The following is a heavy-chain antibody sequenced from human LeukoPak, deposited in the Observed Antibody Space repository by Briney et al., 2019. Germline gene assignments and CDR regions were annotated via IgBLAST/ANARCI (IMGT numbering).Heavy chain of an antibody. D-gene: IGHD2-2*01. J-gene: IGHJ6*02. Sequence: GRSLRLSCAASGFTFSSYGMHWVRQAPGKGLEWVAVIWYDGSNKYYADSVKDRFAISRDNSKNTLYLQMNSLRAEDTAVYYCARDIVVPAAIPYYYYGMDVWGQGTTVTVSS. CDR3: ARDIVVPAAIPYYYYGMDV. CDR1: GFTFSSYG. V-gene: IGHV3-33*01. CDR2: IWYDGSNK.